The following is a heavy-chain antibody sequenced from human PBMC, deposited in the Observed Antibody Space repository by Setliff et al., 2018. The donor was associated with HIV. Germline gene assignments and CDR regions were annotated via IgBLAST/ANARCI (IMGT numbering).Heavy chain of an antibody. V-gene: IGHV3-23*01. CDR1: GFTFNTYA. CDR2: ISGSGGST. J-gene: IGHJ4*02. D-gene: IGHD2-15*01. CDR3: AKDGISGGAYPPYYFDY. Sequence: GGSLRLSCAASGFTFNTYAMSWVRQAPGKGLEWVSVISGSGGSTFYADSVKGRFTISRDNSKNTLYLQMNGLRVEDTAVYYCAKDGISGGAYPPYYFDYWGQGTLVTVPQ.